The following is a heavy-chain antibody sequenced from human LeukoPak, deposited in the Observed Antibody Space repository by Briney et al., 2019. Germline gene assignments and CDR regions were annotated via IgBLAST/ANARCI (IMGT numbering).Heavy chain of an antibody. CDR2: ISSSGGKT. CDR1: GLTFSSYS. V-gene: IGHV3-48*04. Sequence: GGSLRLSCAVSGLTFSSYSMNWVRQAPGKGLEWVSYISSSGGKTYYADSVRGRFTISRDNAKNSLYLQMNTLRVEDTAMYYCTRGFDISDYWGQGTVVTVSS. D-gene: IGHD3-3*02. CDR3: TRGFDISDY. J-gene: IGHJ4*02.